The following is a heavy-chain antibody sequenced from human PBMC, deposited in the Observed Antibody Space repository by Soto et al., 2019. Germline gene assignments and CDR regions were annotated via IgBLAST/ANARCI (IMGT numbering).Heavy chain of an antibody. V-gene: IGHV4-39*07. CDR1: GGSISSSSYF. Sequence: SETLSLTCTVSGGSISSSSYFWGWIRQPPGKGLEWIGSMYYSGSTYYNPSLKSRVTISVDTSKNQFSLKLSSVTAADTAVYYCARAHRYDYVWGSYGYYFDYWGQGTLVTVSS. J-gene: IGHJ4*02. CDR2: MYYSGST. D-gene: IGHD3-16*01. CDR3: ARAHRYDYVWGSYGYYFDY.